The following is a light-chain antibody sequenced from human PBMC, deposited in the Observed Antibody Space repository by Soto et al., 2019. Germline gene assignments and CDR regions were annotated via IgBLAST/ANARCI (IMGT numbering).Light chain of an antibody. V-gene: IGLV2-14*01. J-gene: IGLJ1*01. CDR3: SSYTSSSTHCV. CDR2: DVS. Sequence: QSVLTQPASVSGSPGQSITISCTGTSSDVGGYNYVSWYQQHPGKAPKLMIYDVSNRPSGVSNRFSGSKSGNTASLTISELQAEDEADYYCSSYTSSSTHCVFGTAIKVTVL. CDR1: SSDVGGYNY.